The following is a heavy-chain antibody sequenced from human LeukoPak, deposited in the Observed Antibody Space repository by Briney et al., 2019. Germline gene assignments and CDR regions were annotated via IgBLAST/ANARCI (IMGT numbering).Heavy chain of an antibody. V-gene: IGHV3-30*02. Sequence: GGSLRLSCAASGFTFSSYGMHSVRQAPGKGLQWVAFIRYVGSNKYYADSLKGRFTISRDNSKNTLYLQMNSLRAEDTAVYYCAKGRCDKVTMVRGVIIAPYYFDYWGQGTLVTVSS. J-gene: IGHJ4*02. CDR3: AKGRCDKVTMVRGVIIAPYYFDY. D-gene: IGHD3-10*01. CDR2: IRYVGSNK. CDR1: GFTFSSYG.